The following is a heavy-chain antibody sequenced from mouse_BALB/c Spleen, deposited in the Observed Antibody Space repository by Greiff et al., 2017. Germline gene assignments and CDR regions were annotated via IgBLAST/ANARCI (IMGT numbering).Heavy chain of an antibody. J-gene: IGHJ3*01. Sequence: QVQLQQPGAELVKPGASVKLSCKASGYTFTSYWMHWVKQRPGQGLEWIGEINPSNGRTNYNEKFKSKATLTVDKSSSTAYMQLSSLTSEDSAVYYYARIGDLFISFAYWGQGTLVTVSA. CDR1: GYTFTSYW. CDR3: ARIGDLFISFAY. CDR2: INPSNGRT. V-gene: IGHV1S81*02. D-gene: IGHD1-1*01.